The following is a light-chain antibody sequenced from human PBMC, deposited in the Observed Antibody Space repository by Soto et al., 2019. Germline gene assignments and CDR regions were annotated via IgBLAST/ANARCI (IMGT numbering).Light chain of an antibody. CDR1: QGIGNY. CDR3: QQRAGSST. Sequence: DIQMTQSPSSLSASVGDRVTITCRASQGIGNYLAWYQQKPGKVPKLLIYAASTLQSGVPSRFSGSGSGTDFTLTISSLEPEDFAVYYCQQRAGSSTFGQGTRLEIK. CDR2: AAS. J-gene: IGKJ5*01. V-gene: IGKV1-27*01.